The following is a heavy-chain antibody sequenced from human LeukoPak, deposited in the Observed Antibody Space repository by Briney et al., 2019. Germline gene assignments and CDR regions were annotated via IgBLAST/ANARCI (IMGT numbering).Heavy chain of an antibody. V-gene: IGHV1-2*02. CDR2: INPNSGGT. D-gene: IGHD3-22*01. Sequence: ASVKVSCKASGYTFTGYYMHWVRQAPGQGLEWMGWINPNSGGTNYAQKFQGRVTMTRDTSTSTVYMELSSLRSEDTAVYYCARARLNYYDSSGYRDAFDIWGQGTMVTVSS. CDR1: GYTFTGYY. CDR3: ARARLNYYDSSGYRDAFDI. J-gene: IGHJ3*02.